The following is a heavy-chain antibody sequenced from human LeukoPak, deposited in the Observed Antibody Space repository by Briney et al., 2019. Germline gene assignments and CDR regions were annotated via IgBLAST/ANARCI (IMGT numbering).Heavy chain of an antibody. CDR3: ARGPIAVAGSDEAFDI. J-gene: IGHJ3*02. D-gene: IGHD6-19*01. CDR1: GGSISRSNW. Sequence: SETLSLTCAVSGGSISRSNWWSWVRQPPGKGLEWIGEIYHSGSTNYNPSLKSRVTISVDKSKNRFSLKLSSVTAADTAVYYCARGPIAVAGSDEAFDIWGQGTMVTVSS. CDR2: IYHSGST. V-gene: IGHV4-4*02.